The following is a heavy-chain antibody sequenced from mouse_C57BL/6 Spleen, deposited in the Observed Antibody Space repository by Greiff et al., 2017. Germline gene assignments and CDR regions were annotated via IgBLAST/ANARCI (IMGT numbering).Heavy chain of an antibody. D-gene: IGHD2-5*01. Sequence: VQLQQSGAELVRPGASVKLSCTASGFNIKDYYMHWVKQRPEQGLEWIGRIEPEDGDPAYAPKFQGKATMTEDTASTPAYLQLSSRTSEDTAVYYCTTFYYSNPAWFAYWGQGTLVTVSA. CDR1: GFNIKDYY. CDR2: IEPEDGDP. J-gene: IGHJ3*01. CDR3: TTFYYSNPAWFAY. V-gene: IGHV14-1*01.